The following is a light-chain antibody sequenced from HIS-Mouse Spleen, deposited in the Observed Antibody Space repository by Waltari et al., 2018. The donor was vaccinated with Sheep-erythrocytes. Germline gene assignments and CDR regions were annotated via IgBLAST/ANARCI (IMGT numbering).Light chain of an antibody. V-gene: IGLV2-23*01. Sequence: QSALTQPASVSGSPGQSITISCTGTSSDVGSYNLVSWYQQHPGKAPKPMIDEGSNRPSGVSHRCAGSKSCNTASLTISGLQAEDEADYYCCSYAGSSTPWVFGGGTKLTVL. CDR3: CSYAGSSTPWV. J-gene: IGLJ3*02. CDR2: EGS. CDR1: SSDVGSYNL.